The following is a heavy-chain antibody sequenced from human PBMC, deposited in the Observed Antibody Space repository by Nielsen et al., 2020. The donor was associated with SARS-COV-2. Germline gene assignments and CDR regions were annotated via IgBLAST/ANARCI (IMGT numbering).Heavy chain of an antibody. CDR2: IYYSGST. D-gene: IGHD3-9*01. CDR1: GGSISSGGYY. CDR3: ARDDILTGPFDY. V-gene: IGHV4-61*08. Sequence: SETLSLTCTVSGGSISSGGYYWSWIRQHPGKGLEWIGYIYYSGSTNYNPSLKSRVTISVDTSKNQFSLKLSSVTAADTAVYYCARDDILTGPFDYWGQGTLVTVSS. J-gene: IGHJ4*02.